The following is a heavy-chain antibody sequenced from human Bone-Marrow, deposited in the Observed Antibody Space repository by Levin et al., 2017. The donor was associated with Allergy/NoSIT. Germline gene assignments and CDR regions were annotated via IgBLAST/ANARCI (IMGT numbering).Heavy chain of an antibody. V-gene: IGHV4-34*01. J-gene: IGHJ6*03. CDR2: INHSDST. D-gene: IGHD3-10*01. CDR1: GGSFGGYF. Sequence: SETLSLTCAVSGGSFGGYFWTWIRQTPGKGLEWIGEINHSDSTTYNPSLKSRVTMSVDTSKKQFSLNLTSVTAADTAVYYCVREYYYGSASYVTKPYMDVWGKGTTVTVSS. CDR3: VREYYYGSASYVTKPYMDV.